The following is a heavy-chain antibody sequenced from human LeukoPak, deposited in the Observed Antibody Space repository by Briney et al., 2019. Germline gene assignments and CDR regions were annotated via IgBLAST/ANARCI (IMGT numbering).Heavy chain of an antibody. D-gene: IGHD2-15*01. V-gene: IGHV4-34*01. CDR1: GGSFSGYY. Sequence: SETLSLTCAVYGGSFSGYYWSWIRQPPGKGLEWIGEINHSGSTNYNPSLKSRVTISVDTSKNQFSLKLSSVTAADTAVYYCARGPRLYIVVARYGMDVWAKGPRSPSP. CDR2: INHSGST. J-gene: IGHJ6*02. CDR3: ARGPRLYIVVARYGMDV.